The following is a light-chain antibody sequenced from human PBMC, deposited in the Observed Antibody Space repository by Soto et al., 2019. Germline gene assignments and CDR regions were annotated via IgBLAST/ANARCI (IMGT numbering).Light chain of an antibody. Sequence: DIQLTQSPSFLSASVGDTVTITCRASQAISTSLAWYRQKSGMAPELLVYAASTLHSGVPSRFSGGGSGTDFALTITGPLPEDFATYSCQQVNGYPFTFGGGTKVEIK. CDR3: QQVNGYPFT. J-gene: IGKJ4*01. CDR1: QAISTS. V-gene: IGKV1-9*01. CDR2: AAS.